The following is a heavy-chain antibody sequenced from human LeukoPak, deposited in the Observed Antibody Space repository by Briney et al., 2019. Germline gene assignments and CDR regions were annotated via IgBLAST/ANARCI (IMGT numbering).Heavy chain of an antibody. CDR3: ARTYGDWGYSDY. CDR2: INAGNGNT. J-gene: IGHJ4*02. V-gene: IGHV1-3*01. CDR1: GYTFTTYA. D-gene: IGHD4-17*01. Sequence: ASVKVSCKASGYTFTTYAIHWVRQAPGQRLEWMGWINAGNGNTKYSQKFQGRVTITRDTSASTAYMELSSLKSEDTAVYYCARTYGDWGYSDYWGQGTLVTVSS.